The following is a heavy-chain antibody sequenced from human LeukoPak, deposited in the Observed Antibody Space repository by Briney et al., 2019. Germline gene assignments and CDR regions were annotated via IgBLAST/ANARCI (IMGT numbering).Heavy chain of an antibody. CDR1: GFTFNDYA. V-gene: IGHV3-30-3*01. D-gene: IGHD4-23*01. CDR3: TPHNLMTTEVSRFDS. CDR2: VTYDGNNK. Sequence: PGRSLRLSCAASGFTFNDYAMHWVRQAPGKGLEWVAVVTYDGNNKYYADSVKGRFTVSRDNSRNTVTLQMNSLRTEDSAVYYRTPHNLMTTEVSRFDSWGQGTLVTVSS. J-gene: IGHJ4*02.